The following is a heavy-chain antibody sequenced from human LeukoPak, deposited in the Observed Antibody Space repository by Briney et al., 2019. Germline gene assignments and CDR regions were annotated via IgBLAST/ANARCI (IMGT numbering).Heavy chain of an antibody. CDR2: ISISTSYI. Sequence: GGSLRLTCAASGFTFSSYAMNWVRQAPGKGLEWVASISISTSYIYYADSVRGRLTISRDNAKNSLYLQMNSLRVDDTAVYYCVRERYHGSGAPKFDYWGQGTLVTVSS. D-gene: IGHD3-10*01. V-gene: IGHV3-21*01. CDR1: GFTFSSYA. J-gene: IGHJ4*02. CDR3: VRERYHGSGAPKFDY.